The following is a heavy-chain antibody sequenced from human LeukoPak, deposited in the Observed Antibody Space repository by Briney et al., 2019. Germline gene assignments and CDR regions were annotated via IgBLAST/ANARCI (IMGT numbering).Heavy chain of an antibody. V-gene: IGHV3-9*01. D-gene: IGHD3-10*01. Sequence: PGGSLRLSCAASGFTFSSYAMHWVRQAPGKGLEWVSGISWNSGSIGYADSVKGRFTISRDNAKNSLYLQMNSLRAEDTALYYCAKDIHYYGSGSPSVDYWGQGTLVTVSS. CDR3: AKDIHYYGSGSPSVDY. CDR2: ISWNSGSI. CDR1: GFTFSSYA. J-gene: IGHJ4*02.